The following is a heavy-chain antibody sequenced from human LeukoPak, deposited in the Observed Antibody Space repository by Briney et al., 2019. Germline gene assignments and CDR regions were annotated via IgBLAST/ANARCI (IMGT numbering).Heavy chain of an antibody. CDR2: IYPGDADT. CDR3: ARLLRNIAAAVYYSDY. D-gene: IGHD6-13*01. V-gene: IGHV5-51*01. CDR1: GYSFTGYW. Sequence: GKSLNISCKCSGYSFTGYWIGGVRQMPGKGLEWMGIIYPGDADTSYRPSFQGQVTISPDKPISTPYLQWSSLRPPDTAMYDCARLLRNIAAAVYYSDYWGQGNLITVSS. J-gene: IGHJ4*02.